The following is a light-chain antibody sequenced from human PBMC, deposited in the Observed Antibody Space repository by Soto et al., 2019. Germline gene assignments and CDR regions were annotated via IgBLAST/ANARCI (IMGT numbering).Light chain of an antibody. CDR3: MQAFQIPWT. J-gene: IGKJ1*01. CDR1: RSLLQSDEKNY. Sequence: DIVMTRSPLSLSVTPREPASISCRSDRSLLQSDEKNYLDWYLQKPGRSPQLLIYSGSVRASGVPDRFSGSGSGTDFTLKSSRVEAEDVGVYYCMQAFQIPWTFGQGTKVEIK. V-gene: IGKV2-28*01. CDR2: SGS.